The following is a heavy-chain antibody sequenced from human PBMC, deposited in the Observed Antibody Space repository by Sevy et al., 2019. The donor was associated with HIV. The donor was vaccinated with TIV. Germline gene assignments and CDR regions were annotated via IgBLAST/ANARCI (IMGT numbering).Heavy chain of an antibody. V-gene: IGHV3-48*02. Sequence: GGSLRLSCAASGFTFSSYSMTWVRQAPGKGLEWISYISSSSSTIYYADSVKGRFTVSRDNAKNSLYLQMNSLRDEDTAVYYCARHINRYCSDGSCSTDFDSWGQGTLVTVSS. CDR2: ISSSSSTI. J-gene: IGHJ4*02. CDR3: ARHINRYCSDGSCSTDFDS. CDR1: GFTFSSYS. D-gene: IGHD2-15*01.